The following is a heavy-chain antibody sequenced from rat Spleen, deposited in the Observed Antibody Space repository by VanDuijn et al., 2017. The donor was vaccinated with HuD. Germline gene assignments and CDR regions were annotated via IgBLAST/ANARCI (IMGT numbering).Heavy chain of an antibody. Sequence: EVQVVETGGGLVQPGRSLKLSCVASGFTFNRYWMYWVRTAPGMGLEWVSSIDTDGSITYYPDSVRGRFTISSDNAENTAYLQMDSLRSEDTATYFCATAKIATSTGGFDFWGPGTMVTVSS. V-gene: IGHV5-58*01. CDR1: GFTFNRYW. D-gene: IGHD1-2*01. CDR2: IDTDGSIT. CDR3: ATAKIATSTGGFDF. J-gene: IGHJ1*01.